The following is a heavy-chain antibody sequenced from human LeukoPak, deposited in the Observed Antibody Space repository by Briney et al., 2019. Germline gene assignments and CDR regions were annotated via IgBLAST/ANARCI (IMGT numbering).Heavy chain of an antibody. V-gene: IGHV4-4*02. D-gene: IGHD6-13*01. Sequence: PSQTLSLTCAVSGGSITSGNWWSWVRQPPGKGREWYGELDDGGSTNYNPSLKSRVTISVGKCKNQFSLILTSVTAADTAVYYCARGVPAAGSIRFDPWGQGTLVTVSS. CDR3: ARGVPAAGSIRFDP. CDR1: GGSITSGNW. CDR2: LDDGGST. J-gene: IGHJ5*02.